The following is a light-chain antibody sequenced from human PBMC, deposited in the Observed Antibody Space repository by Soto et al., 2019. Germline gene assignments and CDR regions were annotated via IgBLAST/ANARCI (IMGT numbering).Light chain of an antibody. CDR3: QQSYSTLWT. CDR1: QSISSY. J-gene: IGKJ1*01. CDR2: AAS. Sequence: DIQMTQSPSSLSASVGDRVTITCRASQSISSYLNWYQQKPGKAPKLLIYAASSLQSGVPSRFSGSGSGPDFTLTISSLHPEDFATYYCQQSYSTLWTFGQG. V-gene: IGKV1-39*01.